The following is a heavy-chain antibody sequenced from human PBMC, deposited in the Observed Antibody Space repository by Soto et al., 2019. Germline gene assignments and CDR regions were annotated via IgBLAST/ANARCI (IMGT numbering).Heavy chain of an antibody. Sequence: PSETLSLTCTVSGGSISSSSYYWGWIRQPPGKGLEWIGSIYYSGSTYYNPSLKSRVTISVDTSKNQFSLKLSSVTAADTAVYYCARHGTLLIDYWGRGTLVTVSS. CDR3: ARHGTLLIDY. D-gene: IGHD1-26*01. V-gene: IGHV4-39*01. CDR2: IYYSGST. J-gene: IGHJ4*02. CDR1: GGSISSSSYY.